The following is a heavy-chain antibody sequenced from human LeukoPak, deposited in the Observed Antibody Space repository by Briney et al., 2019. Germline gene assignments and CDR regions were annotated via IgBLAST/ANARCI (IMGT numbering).Heavy chain of an antibody. CDR1: GYTFTSYS. CDR2: ISAYNGNT. CDR3: ARGMSGYTEDPFDI. Sequence: RASVKVSCKASGYTFTSYSINWVRQAPGQGPEWMAWISAYNGNTNYAQKFHGRVTLTRDTSTSTAYMELRSLRSDDTAVYFCARGMSGYTEDPFDIWGQGTVVTVSS. J-gene: IGHJ3*02. V-gene: IGHV1-18*01. D-gene: IGHD2-2*02.